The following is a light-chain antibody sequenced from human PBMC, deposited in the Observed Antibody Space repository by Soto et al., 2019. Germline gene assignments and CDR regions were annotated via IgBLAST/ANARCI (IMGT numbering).Light chain of an antibody. CDR2: EVN. V-gene: IGLV2-8*01. CDR3: CSHAGSFTWV. J-gene: IGLJ3*02. Sequence: QSVLTQPPSASGSPGQSVAISCTGTSSDVGGYNYVSWYQQHPGKAPKLMIYEVNKRPSGVPDRFSGSKSGNTASLTVSGLQAEDEADYYCCSHAGSFTWVFGGGTKLTVL. CDR1: SSDVGGYNY.